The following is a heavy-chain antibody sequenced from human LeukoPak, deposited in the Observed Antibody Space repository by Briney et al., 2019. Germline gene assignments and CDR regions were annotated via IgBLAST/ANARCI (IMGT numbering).Heavy chain of an antibody. V-gene: IGHV4-39*01. CDR2: IYYSGST. CDR3: ARAVVVPAALYFDY. CDR1: GGSISSSSYY. D-gene: IGHD2-2*01. J-gene: IGHJ4*02. Sequence: SETLSLTCTVSGGSISSSSYYWGWIRQPPGKGLEWIGSIYYSGSTYYNPSLKSRVTISVDTSKNQFSLKLSSVTAADTAVYYCARAVVVPAALYFDYWGQGTLVTVSS.